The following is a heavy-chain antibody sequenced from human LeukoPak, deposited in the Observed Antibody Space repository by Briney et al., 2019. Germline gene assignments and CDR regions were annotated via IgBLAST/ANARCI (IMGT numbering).Heavy chain of an antibody. D-gene: IGHD5-18*01. CDR1: GFTFSSYG. V-gene: IGHV3-30*18. CDR2: ISYDGSNK. Sequence: GRSLRLSCAASGFTFSSYGMHWVRQAPGKGLEWVAIISYDGSNKYYADSVKARFTISRDNSKNTLYLQMNSLRAEDTAVYYCAKARPPNTAMSAFDYWGQGTLVTVSS. J-gene: IGHJ4*02. CDR3: AKARPPNTAMSAFDY.